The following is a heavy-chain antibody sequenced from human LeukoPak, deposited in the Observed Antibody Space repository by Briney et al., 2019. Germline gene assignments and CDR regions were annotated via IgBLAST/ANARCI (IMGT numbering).Heavy chain of an antibody. Sequence: PGGSLRLSCAASGFTFRNYWMGWVRQAPGKGLEWVANTKPDGSAEYYADSVRGRFTTSRDNANNLLYLQMNRLRAEDTAVYYCARDLAGHDAFDIWGQGTMVTVSS. D-gene: IGHD3-10*01. J-gene: IGHJ3*02. CDR1: GFTFRNYW. V-gene: IGHV3-7*03. CDR2: TKPDGSAE. CDR3: ARDLAGHDAFDI.